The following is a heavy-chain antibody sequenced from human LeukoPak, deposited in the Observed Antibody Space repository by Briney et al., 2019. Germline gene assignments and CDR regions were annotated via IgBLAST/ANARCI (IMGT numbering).Heavy chain of an antibody. J-gene: IGHJ4*02. CDR3: ATGSGYYGSGSYRGRYFDY. D-gene: IGHD3-10*01. CDR1: GGSFSGYY. CDR2: INHSGST. Sequence: PSETLSLTCAVYGGSFSGYYWSWIRQPPGKGLEWIGEINHSGSTNYNPSLKSRVTISVDTSKNQFSLKLSFVTAADTAVYYCATGSGYYGSGSYRGRYFDYWGQGTLVTVSS. V-gene: IGHV4-34*01.